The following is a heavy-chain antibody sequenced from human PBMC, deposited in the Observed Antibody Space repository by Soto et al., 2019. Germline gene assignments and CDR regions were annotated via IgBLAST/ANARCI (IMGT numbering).Heavy chain of an antibody. CDR1: GFTFSDYY. J-gene: IGHJ6*02. CDR3: ARDLPTLNYYYYGMDV. Sequence: PGGSLRLSCAASGFTFSDYYMSWIRQAPGKGLEWVSYISSSSSYTNYADSVKGRFTISRDNAKNSLYLQMNSLRAEDTAVYYCARDLPTLNYYYYGMDVWGQGTTVTVSS. CDR2: ISSSSSYT. V-gene: IGHV3-11*06.